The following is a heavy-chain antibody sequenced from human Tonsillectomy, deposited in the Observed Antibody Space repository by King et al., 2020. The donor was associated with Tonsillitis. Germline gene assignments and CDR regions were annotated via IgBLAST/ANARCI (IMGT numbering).Heavy chain of an antibody. D-gene: IGHD4-23*01. CDR3: ASDSGYGGNSPGFDY. CDR2: IWYDGSNE. Sequence: QLVQSGGGVVQPGRSLRLSCAASGFTFNNFGMHWVRQAPGKGLEWVAVIWYDGSNEYYADSVKGRFTISRDNSKSTLYLQVNSLRAEDTAIYYCASDSGYGGNSPGFDYWGQGTLVTVSS. J-gene: IGHJ4*02. V-gene: IGHV3-33*01. CDR1: GFTFNNFG.